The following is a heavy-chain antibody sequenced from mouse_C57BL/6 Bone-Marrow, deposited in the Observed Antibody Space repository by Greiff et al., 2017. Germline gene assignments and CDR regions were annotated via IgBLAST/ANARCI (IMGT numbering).Heavy chain of an antibody. V-gene: IGHV5-6*02. CDR2: ISSGGSYT. CDR1: GFTFSSYG. CDR3: ARQGAMAY. J-gene: IGHJ4*01. Sequence: EVMLVESGGDLVKPGGSLKLSCAASGFTFSSYGMSWVRQTPDKRLEWVATISSGGSYTYYPDSVTGRFTISRDKAKNTLYQQMSSLKSEDTAMYYCARQGAMAYWGQGTSVTVAS.